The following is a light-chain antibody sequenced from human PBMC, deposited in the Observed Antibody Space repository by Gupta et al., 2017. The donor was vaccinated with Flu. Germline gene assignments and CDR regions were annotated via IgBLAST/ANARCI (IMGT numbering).Light chain of an antibody. CDR2: GAS. CDR3: QQYNSFPYT. J-gene: IGKJ2*01. Sequence: GDRVIITCRASQSLSRWLAWYQQKPVKAPKLLIYGASTLESGVPSRFSGSGSGTEFTLTITSLQPDDFATYVCQQYNSFPYTFGLGTKLETK. V-gene: IGKV1-5*03. CDR1: QSLSRW.